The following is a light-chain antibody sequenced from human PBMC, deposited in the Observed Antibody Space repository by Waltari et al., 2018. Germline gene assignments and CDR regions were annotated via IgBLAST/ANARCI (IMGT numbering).Light chain of an antibody. Sequence: DIVMTQSPDSLAVSRGERATINCKPSQSVLYSSNNKNYLAWYQQKPGQPPKLLIYWASTRESGVPDRFSGSGSGTDFTLTISSLQAEDVAVYYCQQYYSTALTFGGGTKVEIK. V-gene: IGKV4-1*01. CDR3: QQYYSTALT. CDR1: QSVLYSSNNKNY. CDR2: WAS. J-gene: IGKJ4*01.